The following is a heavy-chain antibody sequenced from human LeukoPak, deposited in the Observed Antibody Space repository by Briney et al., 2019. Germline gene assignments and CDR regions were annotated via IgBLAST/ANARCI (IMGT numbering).Heavy chain of an antibody. D-gene: IGHD1-26*01. Sequence: GGTLRLTCAASGGTFSNYAMNWVRQAPGKGLEWVSGISASGGTTYYADSVKGRFTISRDSSKNTLYLQMNSLRAEDTAVYYCAKDGGGSYFNYWGQGTLVTVSS. J-gene: IGHJ4*02. CDR1: GGTFSNYA. CDR2: ISASGGTT. CDR3: AKDGGGSYFNY. V-gene: IGHV3-23*01.